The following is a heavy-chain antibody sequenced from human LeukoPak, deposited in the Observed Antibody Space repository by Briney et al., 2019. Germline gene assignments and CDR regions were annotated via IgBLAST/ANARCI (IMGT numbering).Heavy chain of an antibody. V-gene: IGHV1-2*02. J-gene: IGHJ4*02. CDR1: GYTFTGSY. CDR3: ARGLWGTWNFDY. D-gene: IGHD3-16*01. Sequence: ASVKVSFKASGYTFTGSYLHWVRQAPGQGLEWMGWINSNSGGTNYAQKFQGRVTMTRDASISTAYMELSSLRSDDTAVYYCARGLWGTWNFDYWGQGTLVTVSS. CDR2: INSNSGGT.